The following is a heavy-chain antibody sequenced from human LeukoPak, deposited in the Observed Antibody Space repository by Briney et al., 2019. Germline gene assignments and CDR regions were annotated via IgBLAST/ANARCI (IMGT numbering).Heavy chain of an antibody. CDR1: GGSISSYY. CDR2: IYYSGST. D-gene: IGHD3-10*01. J-gene: IGHJ5*02. V-gene: IGHV4-59*08. Sequence: SQTLSLTCTVSGGSISSYYWSWIRQPPGKGLEWIGYIYYSGSTYYNPSLKSRVTISVDTSKNQFSLKLSSVTAADTAVYYCARLNYYGSGSPNWFDPWGQGTLVTVSS. CDR3: ARLNYYGSGSPNWFDP.